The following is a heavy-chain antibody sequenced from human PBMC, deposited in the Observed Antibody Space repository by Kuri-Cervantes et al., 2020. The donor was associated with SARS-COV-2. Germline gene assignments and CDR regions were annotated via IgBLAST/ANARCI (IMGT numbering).Heavy chain of an antibody. J-gene: IGHJ6*03. CDR2: INWNGGST. CDR1: GFTFDDYG. V-gene: IGHV3-20*01. Sequence: LSLTCAASGFTFDDYGMSWVRQAPGKGLEWVSGINWNGGSTGYADSVKGRFTISRDNAKNSLYLQMNSLRAEDTALYHCARELGDEGYYDFWSGTKYYYYYMDVWGKGTTVTVSS. D-gene: IGHD3-3*01. CDR3: ARELGDEGYYDFWSGTKYYYYYMDV.